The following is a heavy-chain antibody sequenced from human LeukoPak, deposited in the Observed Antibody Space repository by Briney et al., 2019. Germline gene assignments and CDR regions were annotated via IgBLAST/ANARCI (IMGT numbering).Heavy chain of an antibody. D-gene: IGHD5-12*01. CDR2: FDPEDGET. CDR1: GYTLTELS. J-gene: IGHJ6*04. Sequence: ASVKVSCKVSGYTLTELSMHWGRQAPGKGLEWMGGFDPEDGETIYAQKFQGRVTMTEDTSTDTAYMELSSLRSEDTAVYYCATRPPSGFPPYGMDVWGKGTTVTVSS. V-gene: IGHV1-24*01. CDR3: ATRPPSGFPPYGMDV.